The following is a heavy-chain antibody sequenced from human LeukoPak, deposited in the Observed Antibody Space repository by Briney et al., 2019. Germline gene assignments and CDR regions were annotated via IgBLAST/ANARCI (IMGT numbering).Heavy chain of an antibody. CDR1: GGSISSSSYY. CDR2: INHSGST. J-gene: IGHJ3*02. V-gene: IGHV4-39*07. CDR3: ARRFCANGVCYRSGFDI. D-gene: IGHD2-8*01. Sequence: SETLSLTCTVSGGSISSSSYYWGWIRQPPGKGLEWIGEINHSGSTNYNPSLKSRVTISVDTSKNQFSLKLNSVTAADTAVYYCARRFCANGVCYRSGFDIWGQGTMLTVSS.